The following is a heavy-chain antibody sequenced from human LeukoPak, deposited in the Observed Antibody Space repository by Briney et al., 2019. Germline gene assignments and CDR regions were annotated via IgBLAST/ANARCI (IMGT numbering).Heavy chain of an antibody. D-gene: IGHD4-17*01. CDR2: IYYSGST. CDR3: ARRESMTTVTTGTGY. CDR1: GCSLSSSSYY. V-gene: IGHV4-39*01. J-gene: IGHJ4*02. Sequence: SETLSLTCTVSGCSLSSSSYYWGWIRQPPGKGLEWGGSIYYSGSTYYNPSLKSRVTISVDTSKNQFSLKLSSVTAADTAVYYCARRESMTTVTTGTGYWGQGTLVTVSS.